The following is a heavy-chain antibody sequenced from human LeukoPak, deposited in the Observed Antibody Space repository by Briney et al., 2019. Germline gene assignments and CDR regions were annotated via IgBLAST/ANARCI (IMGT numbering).Heavy chain of an antibody. CDR2: ISGSGGST. J-gene: IGHJ4*02. V-gene: IGHV3-23*01. CDR1: GFTFSSYA. Sequence: GGSLSLSCPPSGFTFSSYAMSWARQAPGKGRGWVSAISGSGGSTYYADSVKGRFTISRDNSKNTLYLQMNSLRAEDTAVYYCAKQRGYDPSGGLFDYWGQGTLVTVSS. D-gene: IGHD5-12*01. CDR3: AKQRGYDPSGGLFDY.